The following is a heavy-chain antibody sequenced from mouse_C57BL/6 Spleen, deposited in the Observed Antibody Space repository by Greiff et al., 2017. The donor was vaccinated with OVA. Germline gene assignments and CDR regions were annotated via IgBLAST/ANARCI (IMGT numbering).Heavy chain of an antibody. J-gene: IGHJ4*01. CDR1: GYTFTDYN. V-gene: IGHV1-18*01. CDR2: INPNNGGT. Sequence: EVQLQQSGPELVKPGASVKIPCKASGYTFTDYNMDWVKQSHGKSLEWIGDINPNNGGTIYNQKFKGKATLTVDKSSSTAYMELRSLTSEDTAVYYCARDYEASYAMDYWGQGTSVTVSS. CDR3: ARDYEASYAMDY. D-gene: IGHD2-4*01.